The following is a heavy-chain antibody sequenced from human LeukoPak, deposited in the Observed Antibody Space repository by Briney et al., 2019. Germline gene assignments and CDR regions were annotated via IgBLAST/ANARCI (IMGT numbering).Heavy chain of an antibody. D-gene: IGHD3-22*01. J-gene: IGHJ4*02. CDR2: TYYSGST. CDR1: GGSISSGGYY. V-gene: IGHV4-31*03. CDR3: ARAHYYDSSFTRSYFDY. Sequence: PSETLSLTCTVSGGSISSGGYYWSWIRQHPGKGLEWIGYTYYSGSTYYNPSLKSRVTISVDTSKNQFSLKLSSVTATDTAVYYCARAHYYDSSFTRSYFDYWGQGTLVTVSS.